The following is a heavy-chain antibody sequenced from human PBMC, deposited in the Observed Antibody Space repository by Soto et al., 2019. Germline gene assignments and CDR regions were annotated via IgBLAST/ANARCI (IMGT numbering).Heavy chain of an antibody. CDR2: ISYDGSNK. CDR3: ARDSSGLYRPHDAFDI. J-gene: IGHJ3*02. V-gene: IGHV3-30-3*01. Sequence: PVGSLRLSCAASGFTFSSYAMHWVRQAPGKGLEWVAVISYDGSNKYYADSVKGRFTISRDNSKNTLYLQMNSLRAEDTAVYYCARDSSGLYRPHDAFDIWGQGTMVTVSS. CDR1: GFTFSSYA. D-gene: IGHD2-2*02.